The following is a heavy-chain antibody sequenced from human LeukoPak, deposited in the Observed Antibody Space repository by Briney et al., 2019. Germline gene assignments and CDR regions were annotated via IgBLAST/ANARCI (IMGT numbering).Heavy chain of an antibody. CDR2: ISGDGGST. CDR1: GFTFDDYA. V-gene: IGHV3-43*02. Sequence: QPGGSLRLSCAASGFTFDDYAMHWVRQAPGKGLEWVSLISGDGGSTYYADSVKGRFTISRDNSKNSLYLQMNGLRTEDTALYYCAKVKLGSKSYYYYGMDVWGQGTTVTVSS. J-gene: IGHJ6*02. D-gene: IGHD4-11*01. CDR3: AKVKLGSKSYYYYGMDV.